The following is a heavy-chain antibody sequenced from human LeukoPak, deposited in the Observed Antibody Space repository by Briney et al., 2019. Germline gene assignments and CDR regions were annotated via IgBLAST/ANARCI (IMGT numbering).Heavy chain of an antibody. CDR1: GGSISSYY. CDR2: IYYSGST. D-gene: IGHD3-22*01. Sequence: SETLSLTSTVSGGSISSYYWSWIRQPPGKGLEWIGYIYYSGSTNYNPSLKSRVTISVDTSKNQLSLKLSSVTAADTAVYYCARQVGYYDSSGYSDDAFDIWGQGTMVTVSS. CDR3: ARQVGYYDSSGYSDDAFDI. V-gene: IGHV4-59*08. J-gene: IGHJ3*02.